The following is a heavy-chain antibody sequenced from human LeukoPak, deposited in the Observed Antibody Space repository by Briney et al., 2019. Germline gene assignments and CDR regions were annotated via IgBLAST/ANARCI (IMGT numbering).Heavy chain of an antibody. V-gene: IGHV1-2*04. J-gene: IGHJ3*02. Sequence: ASVKVSCKASGYTFTGYYMHWVRQAPGQGLEWMGWINPNSGGTNYAQKFQGWVTMTRDTSISTAYMELSRLRSDDTAVYYCARGSREEMATTGRGAFDIWGQGTMVTVSS. CDR2: INPNSGGT. CDR1: GYTFTGYY. CDR3: ARGSREEMATTGRGAFDI. D-gene: IGHD5-24*01.